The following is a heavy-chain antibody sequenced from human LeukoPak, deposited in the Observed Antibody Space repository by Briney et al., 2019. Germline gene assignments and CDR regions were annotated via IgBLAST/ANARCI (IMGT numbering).Heavy chain of an antibody. CDR2: ISGSGGST. J-gene: IGHJ4*02. V-gene: IGHV3-23*01. D-gene: IGHD2-2*01. CDR1: GFTFSSYG. CDR3: AKDSWGRYCSSTSCYGDY. Sequence: PGGSLRLSCAASGFTFSSYGMSWVRQAPGKGLEWVSAISGSGGSTYYADSVKGRFTISRDNSKNTLYLQMNSLRAEDTAVYYCAKDSWGRYCSSTSCYGDYWGQGTLVTVSS.